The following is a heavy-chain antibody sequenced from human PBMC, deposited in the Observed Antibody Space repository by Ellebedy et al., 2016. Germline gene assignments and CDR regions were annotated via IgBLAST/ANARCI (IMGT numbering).Heavy chain of an antibody. CDR2: IKSDGSDT. CDR1: GITFSSCW. J-gene: IGHJ3*02. CDR3: ARFSYDTTGFFFGGNDAFDI. V-gene: IGHV3-74*01. Sequence: GGSLRLSXAASGITFSSCWMHWVRQAPGTGLVWISRIKSDGSDTDYADSVRGRFTISRDNAKNTLYLQMNSLRAEDTAVYFCARFSYDTTGFFFGGNDAFDIWGQGTMVTVS. D-gene: IGHD3-22*01.